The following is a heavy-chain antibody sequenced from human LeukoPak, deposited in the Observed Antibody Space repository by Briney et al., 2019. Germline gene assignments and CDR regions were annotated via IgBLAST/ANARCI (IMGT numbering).Heavy chain of an antibody. V-gene: IGHV3-43*02. J-gene: IGHJ6*02. Sequence: PGGSLRLSCAASGFTFDDYAMHWVRQAPGKGLEWVSLISGDGGSTYYADSVKGRFTISRDNSKNSLYLQMNSLRTEDTALYYCAKGITGSRRSILTGYWAGLVCVSYYYCGMDDWGQGTTVTVSS. CDR2: ISGDGGST. CDR1: GFTFDDYA. CDR3: AKGITGSRRSILTGYWAGLVCVSYYYCGMDD. D-gene: IGHD3-9*01.